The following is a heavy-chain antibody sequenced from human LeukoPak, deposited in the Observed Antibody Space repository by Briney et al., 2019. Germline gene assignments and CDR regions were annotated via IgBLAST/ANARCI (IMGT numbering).Heavy chain of an antibody. CDR3: TRRRNYLSHFDY. CDR1: GGSISSGTYY. CDR2: IYTSGST. Sequence: PSQTLSLTCTVSGGSISSGTYYWSWIRQPAGKGLEWIGRIYTSGSTNYNPSLKSRVTISVDTSKNQFSLKLSSVTAADTAVYYCTRRRNYLSHFDYWGQGTPVTVSS. D-gene: IGHD1-7*01. V-gene: IGHV4-61*02. J-gene: IGHJ4*02.